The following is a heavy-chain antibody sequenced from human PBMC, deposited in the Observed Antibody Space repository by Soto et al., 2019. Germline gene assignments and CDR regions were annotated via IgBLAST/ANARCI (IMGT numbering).Heavy chain of an antibody. D-gene: IGHD1-26*01. J-gene: IGHJ3*02. CDR3: AAAQYTRELRIAFDI. Sequence: SVKVSCKASGFTFTSSAVQWVRQARGQRLEWIGWIVVGSGNTSYAQKFQERVTITRDMSTSTAYMGLSSLRSEDTAVYYCAAAQYTRELRIAFDIWRQGAMVTVSS. V-gene: IGHV1-58*01. CDR2: IVVGSGNT. CDR1: GFTFTSSA.